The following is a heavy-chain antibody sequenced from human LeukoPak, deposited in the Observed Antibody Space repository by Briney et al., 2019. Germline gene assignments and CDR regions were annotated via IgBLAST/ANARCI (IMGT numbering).Heavy chain of an antibody. CDR3: ARSNFVYGDYVQYWYFDL. CDR1: GGTLTSYA. Sequence: GASVKVSCKASGGTLTSYATSWVRQAPGQGLEWMGRIIPIFGTLKYAQKFQGRVTITTGESTSTVYMELSSLRSEDTAVYYCARSNFVYGDYVQYWYFDLWGRGTLVTVSS. J-gene: IGHJ2*01. CDR2: IIPIFGTL. D-gene: IGHD4-17*01. V-gene: IGHV1-69*05.